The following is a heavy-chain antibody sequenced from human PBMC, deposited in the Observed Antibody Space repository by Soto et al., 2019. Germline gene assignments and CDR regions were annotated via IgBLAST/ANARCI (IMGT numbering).Heavy chain of an antibody. CDR1: GYTFTSYA. D-gene: IGHD2-21*02. CDR2: INAGNGNT. CDR3: ARAWVVVTAPDS. Sequence: ASVKVSCKASGYTFTSYAMHWVRQAPGQRLEWMGWINAGNGNTKYSQKFQGRVTITRDTSASTAYMELSSLRSEDTAVYYCARAWVVVTAPDSWGQGTLVTVPQ. J-gene: IGHJ4*02. V-gene: IGHV1-3*01.